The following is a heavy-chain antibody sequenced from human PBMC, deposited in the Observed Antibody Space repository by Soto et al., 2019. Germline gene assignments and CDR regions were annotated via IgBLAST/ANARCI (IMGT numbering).Heavy chain of an antibody. CDR1: GFTLSSYW. J-gene: IGHJ4*02. CDR3: ARAVAGASSH. V-gene: IGHV3-7*01. Sequence: SLRLSCAASGFTLSSYWMSWVRQAPAKGLEWVANINQDGSVKYFVDSVKGRFTISRDNAQNSVYLQMNNLGAEDTAVYYCARAVAGASSHWGQGTLVTVSS. CDR2: INQDGSVK. D-gene: IGHD2-2*01.